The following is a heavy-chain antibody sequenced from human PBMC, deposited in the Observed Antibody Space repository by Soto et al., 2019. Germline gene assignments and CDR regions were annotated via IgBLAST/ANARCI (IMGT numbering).Heavy chain of an antibody. J-gene: IGHJ6*02. V-gene: IGHV4-4*02. D-gene: IGHD3-10*01. CDR3: ARAEMTGNSGMDV. Sequence: QVQLQESGPGLVKPSGTLSLTCAVSGGSISSSNWWSWVRQPPGKGLEWIGEIYHSGSTNYNPSLTSRVTMSVDKSKNQFSLKLGSVTAADTAVYYCARAEMTGNSGMDVWGQGTTVTVSS. CDR1: GGSISSSNW. CDR2: IYHSGST.